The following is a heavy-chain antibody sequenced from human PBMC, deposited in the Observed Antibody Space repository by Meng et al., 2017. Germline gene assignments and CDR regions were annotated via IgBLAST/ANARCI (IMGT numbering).Heavy chain of an antibody. CDR2: INPKSGDT. CDR1: GYTFPDYW. D-gene: IGHD6-13*01. Sequence: QGRVVQSGAEVKQPGASVKVSCKASGYTFPDYWLHWVRRAPGQGLEWMGRINPKSGDTHYAQRFQGRVTMTGDTSISTAYMELSGLRSDDTAMYYCARDEDISAAGKLFGDYWGQGTLVTVSS. V-gene: IGHV1-2*06. CDR3: ARDEDISAAGKLFGDY. J-gene: IGHJ4*02.